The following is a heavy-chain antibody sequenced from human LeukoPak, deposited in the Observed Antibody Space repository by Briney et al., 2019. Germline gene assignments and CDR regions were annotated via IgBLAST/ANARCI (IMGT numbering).Heavy chain of an antibody. V-gene: IGHV3-9*01. CDR2: ISWNSGSI. CDR1: GFTFDDYA. D-gene: IGHD6-13*01. CDR3: AKDIGSSSWYLGN. Sequence: GGSLRPSCAASGFTFDDYAMHWVRQAPGKGLEWVSGISWNSGSIHYADSVKGRFTISRDNAKNSLYLEMKSLRPEDTALYYCAKDIGSSSWYLGNWGQGTLVTVFS. J-gene: IGHJ4*02.